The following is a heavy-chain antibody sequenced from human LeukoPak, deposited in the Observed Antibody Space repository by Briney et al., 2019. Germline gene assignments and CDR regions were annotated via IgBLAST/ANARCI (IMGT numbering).Heavy chain of an antibody. D-gene: IGHD3-9*01. V-gene: IGHV4-34*01. CDR3: ANTYYDILTGYDDAFDI. CDR1: GGSFSGYY. J-gene: IGHJ3*02. CDR2: INQSGST. Sequence: SETLSLTCAVYGGSFSGYYWNWIRQSPGKGLEWIGEINQSGSTSYNPSLKSRVTISVDTSKNQFSLKLSSVTAADTAVYYCANTYYDILTGYDDAFDIWGQGTMVTVSS.